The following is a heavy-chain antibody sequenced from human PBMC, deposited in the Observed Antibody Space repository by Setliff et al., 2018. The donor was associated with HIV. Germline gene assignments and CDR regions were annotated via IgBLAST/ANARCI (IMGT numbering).Heavy chain of an antibody. J-gene: IGHJ5*02. CDR2: IIPIVTIA. D-gene: IGHD3-22*01. Sequence: SVKVSCKASRSTFNSHTINWVRQAPGQGLEWMGRIIPIVTIAHYAEQFVGRVTITADKSTSTTYMEVSSLRSEDTAVYYCARERPGDHYESTGYQLADWFDPWGQGTLVTV. V-gene: IGHV1-69*04. CDR1: RSTFNSHT. CDR3: ARERPGDHYESTGYQLADWFDP.